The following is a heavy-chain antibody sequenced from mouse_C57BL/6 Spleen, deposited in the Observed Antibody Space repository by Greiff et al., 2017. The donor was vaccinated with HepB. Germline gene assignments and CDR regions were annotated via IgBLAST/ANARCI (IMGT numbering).Heavy chain of an antibody. CDR1: GYSFTGYY. J-gene: IGHJ4*01. CDR3: ARRTPTVVVPDYAMDY. V-gene: IGHV1-42*01. CDR2: INPSTGGT. D-gene: IGHD1-1*01. Sequence: EVQLQESGPELVKPGASVKISCKASGYSFTGYYMNWVKQSPEKSLEWIGEINPSTGGTTYNQKFKAKATLTVDKSSSTAYMQLKSLTSEDSAVYYCARRTPTVVVPDYAMDYWGQGTSVTVSS.